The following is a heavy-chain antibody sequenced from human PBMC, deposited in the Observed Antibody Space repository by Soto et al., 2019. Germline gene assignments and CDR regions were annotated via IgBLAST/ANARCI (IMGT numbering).Heavy chain of an antibody. CDR3: ARDPAPIGWYDY. Sequence: EVQLVESGGGLVQPGGSLRLSCAASGFTFSNYWMHWVRQAPGKGLVWVSRINSDGSSTMYADSVKGRFTIFRDNAKNTLYLQMNSLRGEDTAVYYCARDPAPIGWYDYWGQGTLVTVSS. CDR2: INSDGSST. CDR1: GFTFSNYW. V-gene: IGHV3-74*03. J-gene: IGHJ4*02. D-gene: IGHD6-19*01.